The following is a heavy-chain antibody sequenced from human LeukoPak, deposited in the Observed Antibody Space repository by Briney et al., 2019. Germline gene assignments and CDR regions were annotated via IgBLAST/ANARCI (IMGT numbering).Heavy chain of an antibody. J-gene: IGHJ3*02. V-gene: IGHV3-30*01. D-gene: IGHD3-22*01. CDR2: ISYDGSNK. CDR3: ARLPGGYYYDSSGYYYDAFDI. Sequence: GGSLRLSCAASGFTFSSYAMHWVRQAPGKGLEWVAVISYDGSNKYCADSVKGRFTISRDNSKNTLYLQMNSLRAEDTAVYYCARLPGGYYYDSSGYYYDAFDIWGQGTMVTVSS. CDR1: GFTFSSYA.